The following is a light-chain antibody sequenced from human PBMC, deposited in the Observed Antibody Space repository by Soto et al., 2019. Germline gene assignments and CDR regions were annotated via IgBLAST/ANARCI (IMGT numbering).Light chain of an antibody. J-gene: IGLJ1*01. CDR2: SDD. Sequence: QAVLTQPPSASGTPGQMVTISCSGSSSNIGSNSVNWYQQLPGAAPSLLIYSDDQRPSGVPDRFSGSKSGTSASLAISGLQSEDEADYFCAVWDETLIEVFGTGTKLTVL. V-gene: IGLV1-44*01. CDR3: AVWDETLIEV. CDR1: SSNIGSNS.